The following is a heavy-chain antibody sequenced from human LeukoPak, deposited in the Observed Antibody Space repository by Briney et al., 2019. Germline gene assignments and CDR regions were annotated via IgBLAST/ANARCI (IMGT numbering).Heavy chain of an antibody. CDR1: GGSISSYY. V-gene: IGHV4-59*01. CDR2: IYYSGST. Sequence: SETLSLTCTVSGGSISSYYWSWIRQPPGKGLEWIGYIYYSGSTNYNPSLKSRVTISVDTSKNQFSLKLSSVTAADTAVYYCARVSRLLWFGELESTYYFDYWAREPWSPSPQ. D-gene: IGHD3-10*01. J-gene: IGHJ4*02. CDR3: ARVSRLLWFGELESTYYFDY.